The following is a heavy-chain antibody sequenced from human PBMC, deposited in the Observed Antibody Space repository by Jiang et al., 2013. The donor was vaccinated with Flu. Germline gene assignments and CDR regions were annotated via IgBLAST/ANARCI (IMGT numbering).Heavy chain of an antibody. CDR3: ARIGSCSSTSCYPFDY. J-gene: IGHJ4*02. V-gene: IGHV3-21*01. Sequence: EVQLLESGGGLVTPGGSLRLSCAASGFTFSSHSMNWVRQAPGKGLEWVSAISTTSSHMYYADSVKGRFTISRDNAKNSLYLQMNSLRAEDTAVYYCARIGSCSSTSCYPFDYWGQGTLVTVSS. D-gene: IGHD2-2*01. CDR2: ISTTSSHM. CDR1: GFTFSSHS.